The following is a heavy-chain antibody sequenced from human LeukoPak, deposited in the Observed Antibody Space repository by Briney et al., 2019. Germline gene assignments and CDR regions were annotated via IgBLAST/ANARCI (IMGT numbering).Heavy chain of an antibody. V-gene: IGHV1-69*04. CDR1: GGTFSSYA. CDR2: IIPILGIA. J-gene: IGHJ2*01. CDR3: VSDRSDGGYAESNGYPTFDL. D-gene: IGHD5-24*01. Sequence: ASVKVSCKASGGTFSSYAISWVRQAPGQGLEWMGRIIPILGIANYAQKFQGRVTITADKSTSTAYMELSSLRSEDTAVYYCVSDRSDGGYAESNGYPTFDLWGRGTLVTVSS.